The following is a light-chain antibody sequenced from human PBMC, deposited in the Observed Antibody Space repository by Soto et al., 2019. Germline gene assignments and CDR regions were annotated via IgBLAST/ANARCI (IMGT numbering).Light chain of an antibody. CDR1: SSDIGDYNY. J-gene: IGLJ1*01. CDR2: DVS. CDR3: SSYASSSTIYV. Sequence: QSALTQPASVSGSPGQSITISCTGTSSDIGDYNYVSWYQQRPGKAPKLMIYDVSNRPSGVSNRFSGSKSGSTASLTIYGLQAEDEADYYCSSYASSSTIYVFGTGTKLTVL. V-gene: IGLV2-14*01.